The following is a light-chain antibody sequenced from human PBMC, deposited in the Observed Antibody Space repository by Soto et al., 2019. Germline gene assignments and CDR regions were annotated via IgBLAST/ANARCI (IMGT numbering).Light chain of an antibody. CDR1: QSISGSY. CDR2: GAS. CDR3: QQYGNSLVT. Sequence: ESVLTQSPGTLSLSPGERAILSCRASQSISGSYLVWYQQKPGQAPRLLIYGASNRATGIPDRFSGSGSGADFTLTISRLEPEDFAVYYCQQYGNSLVTFGGGTKVEIK. V-gene: IGKV3-20*01. J-gene: IGKJ4*01.